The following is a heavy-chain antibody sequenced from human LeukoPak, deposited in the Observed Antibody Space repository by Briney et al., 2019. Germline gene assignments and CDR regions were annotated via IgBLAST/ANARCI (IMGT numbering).Heavy chain of an antibody. CDR1: GFTVSSNY. V-gene: IGHV3-66*01. CDR3: ARDYYDSSEGWYWYFDL. CDR2: IYSGGST. J-gene: IGHJ2*01. D-gene: IGHD3-22*01. Sequence: GGSLRLSCAASGFTVSSNYMSWVRQAPGKGLEWVSVIYSGGSTYYADSVKGRFTISRDNSKNRLYLQMNSLRAEDTAAYYCARDYYDSSEGWYWYFDLWGRGTLVTVSS.